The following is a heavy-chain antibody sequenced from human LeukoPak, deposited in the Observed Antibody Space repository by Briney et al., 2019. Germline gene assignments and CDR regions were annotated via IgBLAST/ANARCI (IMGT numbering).Heavy chain of an antibody. CDR1: GGSISSSSYY. CDR3: ARPIFRRVATLRWHAFDI. V-gene: IGHV4-39*01. CDR2: IYYSGST. Sequence: PSETLSLTCTVSGGSISSSSYYWGWIRQPPGKGLEWIGSIYYSGSTYYNPSLKSRVTISVDTSKNQFSLKLSSVTAADTAVYYCARPIFRRVATLRWHAFDIWGQGTMVTVSS. D-gene: IGHD3-3*01. J-gene: IGHJ3*02.